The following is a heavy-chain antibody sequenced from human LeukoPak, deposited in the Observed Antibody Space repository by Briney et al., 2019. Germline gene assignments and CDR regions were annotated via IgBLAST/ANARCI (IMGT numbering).Heavy chain of an antibody. CDR3: ARDLVVVTGLRTRGSFDI. CDR1: GGTFSSYA. CDR2: IIPIFGTA. Sequence: SVKVSCKASGGTFSSYAISWVRQAPGQGLEWMGGIIPIFGTANYAQKFQGRVTITADESTSTAYMELSSLRSEDTAVYYCARDLVVVTGLRTRGSFDIWGQGTMVTVSS. V-gene: IGHV1-69*13. D-gene: IGHD2-21*02. J-gene: IGHJ3*02.